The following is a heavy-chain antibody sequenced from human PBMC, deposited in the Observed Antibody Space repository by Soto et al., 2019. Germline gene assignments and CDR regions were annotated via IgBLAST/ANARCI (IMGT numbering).Heavy chain of an antibody. J-gene: IGHJ3*02. CDR3: ARHDYADRVFDI. CDR2: IQYSGDT. D-gene: IGHD5-12*01. Sequence: PSETLSLTCTVSGGSVRSGSYYWSWIRQTPGNGLEWIGYIQYSGDTTYNPSLKGRVTISVDTYKNQFSLKLASVTAADTALYYCARHDYADRVFDIRGQGTMVTVSS. V-gene: IGHV4-61*01. CDR1: GGSVRSGSYY.